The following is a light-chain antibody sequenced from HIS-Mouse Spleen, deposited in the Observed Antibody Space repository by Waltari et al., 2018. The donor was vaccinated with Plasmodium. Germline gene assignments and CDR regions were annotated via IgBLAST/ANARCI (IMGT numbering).Light chain of an antibody. J-gene: IGKJ4*01. CDR3: QQRSNWPPA. CDR2: DAS. V-gene: IGKV3-11*01. CDR1: QSVSSY. Sequence: EIVLTQSPASLSLSPGERATLSCRASQSVSSYLAWYQQKPGQAPRLLIYDASNRPTGIPGRFSGSGSGTYFTLTISSLEPEDFAVYYCQQRSNWPPAFGGGTKVEIK.